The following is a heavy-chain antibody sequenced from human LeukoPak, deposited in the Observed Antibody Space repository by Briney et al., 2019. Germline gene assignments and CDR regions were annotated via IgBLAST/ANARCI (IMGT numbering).Heavy chain of an antibody. J-gene: IGHJ4*02. CDR2: INPSGSST. V-gene: IGHV1-46*01. CDR3: ARDSYGVQDY. CDR1: GYTFTGYY. Sequence: ASVKVSCKASGYTFTGYYMHWVRQAPGQGLEWMGLINPSGSSTSYAQKFQGRLSLTRDMSTSTDYMELSSLRSEDTAVYYCARDSYGVQDYWGQGTLVTVSS. D-gene: IGHD4-17*01.